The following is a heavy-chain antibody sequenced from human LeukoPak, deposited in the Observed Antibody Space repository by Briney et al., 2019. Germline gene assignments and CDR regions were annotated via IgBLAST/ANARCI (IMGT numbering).Heavy chain of an antibody. D-gene: IGHD3-9*01. CDR3: AKVLSRLGEWLMDQYFDN. CDR1: GVALTGYA. CDR2: ISGSGGST. Sequence: GRCLRLSCAPSGVALTGYAMSCVREAPGKGVEWVSAISGSGGSTYYADSVKGRFTISRDNSKNTLYLQMNSLRAEHTAVYYCAKVLSRLGEWLMDQYFDNWGQGTLVTVSS. V-gene: IGHV3-23*01. J-gene: IGHJ4*02.